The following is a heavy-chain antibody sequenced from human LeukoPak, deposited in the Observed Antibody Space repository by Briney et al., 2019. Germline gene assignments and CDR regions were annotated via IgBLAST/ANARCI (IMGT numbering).Heavy chain of an antibody. D-gene: IGHD3-22*01. Sequence: SVKVSCKASGGTFSSYAISWVRQAPGQGLEWMGRIIPILGIANYAQKFQGRVTITTDKSTSTAYMELSSLRSEDTAVYYCASSRYDSSGDYWGQGTLVTVSS. CDR2: IIPILGIA. J-gene: IGHJ4*02. V-gene: IGHV1-69*04. CDR1: GGTFSSYA. CDR3: ASSRYDSSGDY.